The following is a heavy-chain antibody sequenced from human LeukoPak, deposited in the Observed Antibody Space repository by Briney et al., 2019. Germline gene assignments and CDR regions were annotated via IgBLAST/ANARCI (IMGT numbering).Heavy chain of an antibody. CDR1: AYAFTSND. CDR2: LNHNSGNT. CDR3: ARGQLLFDY. V-gene: IGHV1-8*03. D-gene: IGHD2-2*01. Sequence: AASVKLSCNASAYAFTSNDINWGRQPTGQGLERMGWLNHNSGNTGYAQKFQGRVTITRNTSISADYMELSSLRSEDTAVYYCARGQLLFDYWGQGTLVTVSS. J-gene: IGHJ4*02.